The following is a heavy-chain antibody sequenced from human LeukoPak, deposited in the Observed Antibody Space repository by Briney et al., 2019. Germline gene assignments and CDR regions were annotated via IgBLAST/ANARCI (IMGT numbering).Heavy chain of an antibody. Sequence: GGSLRLSCAASGFTVSSKYMSWVRQPPGKGLEWVSVIYSGGTTFYADSVKGRFTISRDNSRNTLYLQMNSLRADDTAVYYCTKLKGWYGDGYFDYWGQGIVVTVSS. CDR2: IYSGGTT. CDR1: GFTVSSKY. J-gene: IGHJ4*02. D-gene: IGHD6-19*01. V-gene: IGHV3-53*01. CDR3: TKLKGWYGDGYFDY.